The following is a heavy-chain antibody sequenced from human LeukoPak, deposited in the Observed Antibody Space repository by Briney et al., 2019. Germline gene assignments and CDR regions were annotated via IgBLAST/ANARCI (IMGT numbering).Heavy chain of an antibody. V-gene: IGHV4-59*01. CDR2: IYYSGST. CDR1: GGSISSYY. Sequence: SETLSLTCTVSGGSISSYYWSWIRQPPGKGLEWIGYIYYSGSTNYNPSLKSRVTISVDTSKNQFSLKLSSVTAADTAVYYCARGGFLEPHMDVWGKGTTVTVSS. CDR3: ARGGFLEPHMDV. J-gene: IGHJ6*03. D-gene: IGHD3-3*01.